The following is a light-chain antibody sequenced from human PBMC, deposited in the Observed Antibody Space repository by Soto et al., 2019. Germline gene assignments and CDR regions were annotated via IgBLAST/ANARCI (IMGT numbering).Light chain of an antibody. CDR1: RGISSY. CDR3: QQYGSSLST. V-gene: IGKV1-39*01. CDR2: GAS. J-gene: IGKJ5*01. Sequence: TQAPATLLASTAYRVTITCRRRRGISSYLDWYQQKPGQAPRLLIYGASSMQSGVPYRFSGSGSGTDFTLTISRLEPEDFAAYYCQQYGSSLSTFGQGTRLEIK.